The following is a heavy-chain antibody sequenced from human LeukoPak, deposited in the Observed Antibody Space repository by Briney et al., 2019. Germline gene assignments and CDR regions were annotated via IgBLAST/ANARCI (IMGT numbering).Heavy chain of an antibody. CDR2: INPNSGGT. V-gene: IGHV1-2*02. Sequence: ASVQVSCKASGYTFTGYYMHWVRQAPGQGLEWMGWINPNSGGTNYAQKFQGRVTMTRDTSISTAYMELSRLRSDDTAVYYCARDGGFGELNFDYWGQGTLVTVSS. D-gene: IGHD3-10*01. J-gene: IGHJ4*02. CDR1: GYTFTGYY. CDR3: ARDGGFGELNFDY.